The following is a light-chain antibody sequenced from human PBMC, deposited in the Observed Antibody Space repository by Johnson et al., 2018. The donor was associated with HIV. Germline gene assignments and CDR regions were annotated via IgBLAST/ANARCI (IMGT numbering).Light chain of an antibody. CDR1: SSNIGNND. V-gene: IGLV1-51*02. Sequence: QSVLTQPPSVSAAAGQKVTISCSGSSSNIGNNDVSWYQQLPGTAPKLLIYENNKRPSGIPDRFSVSKSGTSATLGITGLQTGDEADYYCGTWDSSLSAFYVFGTGTKVTVL. J-gene: IGLJ1*01. CDR2: ENN. CDR3: GTWDSSLSAFYV.